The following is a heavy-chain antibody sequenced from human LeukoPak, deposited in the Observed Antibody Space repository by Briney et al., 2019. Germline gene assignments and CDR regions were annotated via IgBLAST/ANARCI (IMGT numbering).Heavy chain of an antibody. D-gene: IGHD2-21*02. J-gene: IGHJ3*02. CDR1: GFTVSSNY. CDR3: ARDIACGGDCPMGGDAFDI. CDR2: IYSGGST. Sequence: PGGSLRLSCAASGFTVSSNYMSWVRQAPGKGLEWVSVIYSGGSTYYADSVKGRFTISRDNSKNTLYLQMNSLRAEDTAAYYCARDIACGGDCPMGGDAFDIWGQGTMVTVSS. V-gene: IGHV3-66*01.